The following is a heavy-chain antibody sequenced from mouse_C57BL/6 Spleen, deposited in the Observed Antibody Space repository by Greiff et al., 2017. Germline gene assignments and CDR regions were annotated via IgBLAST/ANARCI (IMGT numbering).Heavy chain of an antibody. CDR3: ARRVYYGSFDY. D-gene: IGHD1-1*01. Sequence: QVQLKQPGAELVKPGASVKLSCKASGYTFTSYWMQWVKQRPGQGLEWIGEIDPSDSYTNYNQKFKGKATLTVDTSSSTAYMQLSSLTSEDSAVYYCARRVYYGSFDYWGQGTTLTVSS. CDR1: GYTFTSYW. V-gene: IGHV1-50*01. CDR2: IDPSDSYT. J-gene: IGHJ2*01.